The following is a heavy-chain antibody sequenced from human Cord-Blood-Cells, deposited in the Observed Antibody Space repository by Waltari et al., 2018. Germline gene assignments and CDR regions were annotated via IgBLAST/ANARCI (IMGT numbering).Heavy chain of an antibody. CDR1: GRTFSSYA. V-gene: IGHV1-69*09. D-gene: IGHD3-10*01. J-gene: IGHJ3*02. Sequence: QVQLVQSGDEVKKPGSSVKVACKASGRTFSSYAISWVRQAPGQGLEWMGRIIPILGIANYAQKFQGRVTITADKSTSTAYMELSSLRSEDTAVYYCATARDEGSDAFDIWGQGTMVTVSS. CDR3: ATARDEGSDAFDI. CDR2: IIPILGIA.